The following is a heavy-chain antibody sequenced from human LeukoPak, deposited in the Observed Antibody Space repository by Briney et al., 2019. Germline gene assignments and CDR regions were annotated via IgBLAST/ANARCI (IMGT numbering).Heavy chain of an antibody. J-gene: IGHJ4*02. CDR1: GFTFSSYG. V-gene: IGHV3-30*18. CDR2: ISYDGSNK. CDR3: AKSFDY. Sequence: PGRSLRLSCAASGFTFSSYGMHWVRQAPGKGLEWVAVISYDGSNKYYADSVKGRFTISRDHSKNTLYLQMNSLRAEDTAVYYCAKSFDYWGQGTLVTVSS.